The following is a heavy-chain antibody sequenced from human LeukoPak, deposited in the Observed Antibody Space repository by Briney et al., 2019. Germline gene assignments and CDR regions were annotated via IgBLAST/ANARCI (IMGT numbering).Heavy chain of an antibody. CDR1: GYTFTSYG. CDR2: IIPIFGTA. V-gene: IGHV1-69*06. CDR3: ARDEELEGYMDV. J-gene: IGHJ6*03. Sequence: SVKVSCKASGYTFTSYGISWVRQAPGQGLEWMGGIIPIFGTANYAQKFQGRVTITADKSTSTAYMELSSLRSEDTAVDYCARDEELEGYMDVWGKGTTVTVSS. D-gene: IGHD1-26*01.